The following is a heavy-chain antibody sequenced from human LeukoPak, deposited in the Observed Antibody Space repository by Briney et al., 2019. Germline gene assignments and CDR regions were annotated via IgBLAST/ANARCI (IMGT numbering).Heavy chain of an antibody. D-gene: IGHD1-26*01. CDR3: AKEVEPRDY. J-gene: IGHJ4*02. CDR2: ISGHGDST. CDR1: GFTFSAYA. Sequence: PGGSLRLSCAAPGFTFSAYAMTWVRQAPGKGLEWVSGISGHGDSTFYASSVKGRFTISRDNSKNTLYLQMNSLRAEDTAVYYCAKEVEPRDYWGQGTLVTVSS. V-gene: IGHV3-23*01.